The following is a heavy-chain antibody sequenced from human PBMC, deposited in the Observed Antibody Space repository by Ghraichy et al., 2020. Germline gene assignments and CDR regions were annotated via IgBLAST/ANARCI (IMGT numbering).Heavy chain of an antibody. CDR1: GFTLGGYW. CDR3: ARGHIG. J-gene: IGHJ4*02. CDR2: INPDGSEK. Sequence: GESLNISCAVSGFTLGGYWMRWVRQAPEKGLEWVANINPDGSEKDYVDSVKGRFTISRDDAKNSLYLQMNSLRAEDTAVYYCARGHIGRGQGTLVTVSS. V-gene: IGHV3-7*03.